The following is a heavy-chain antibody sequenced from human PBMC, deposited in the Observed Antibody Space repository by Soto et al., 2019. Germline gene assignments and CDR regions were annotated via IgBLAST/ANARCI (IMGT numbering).Heavy chain of an antibody. CDR1: GFTFSSHL. J-gene: IGHJ4*02. Sequence: GESRRRSWATSGFTFSSHLMHWVRQGPGKGLRWVSRIDEYGNTINYADSVRGRFTIARDNARNTLYLEMNSLRAEDTALYYCTRDIGGKGAYWGPGTLVTVSS. D-gene: IGHD3-10*01. CDR3: TRDIGGKGAY. CDR2: IDEYGNTI. V-gene: IGHV3-74*01.